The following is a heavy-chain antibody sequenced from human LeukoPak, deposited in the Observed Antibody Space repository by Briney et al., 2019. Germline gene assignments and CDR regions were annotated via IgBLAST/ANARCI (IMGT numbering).Heavy chain of an antibody. CDR1: GFTFSSYS. V-gene: IGHV3-20*04. J-gene: IGHJ3*02. D-gene: IGHD3-10*01. CDR3: ARYKLFGAFDI. Sequence: GGSLRLSCAASGFTFSSYSMSWVRQAPGKGLEWVSGINWNGGSTGYADSVKGRFTISRDSAKNSLYLQMNSLRAEDTALYYCARYKLFGAFDIWGQGTMVTVSS. CDR2: INWNGGST.